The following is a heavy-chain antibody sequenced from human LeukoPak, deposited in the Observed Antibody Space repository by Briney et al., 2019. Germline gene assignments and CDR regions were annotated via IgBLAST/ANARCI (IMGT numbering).Heavy chain of an antibody. CDR3: ASDRVLGSGSLDN. CDR2: IRGDGYDT. Sequence: PGRSLRLSCAPAGFIFSDFWMPWVSHTPRNGLVWVSRIRGDGYDTNYADSVEGRFTISRDNTRHTLYLQMNSLRGDDTAVYYCASDRVLGSGSLDNWGQGTLVTVSS. CDR1: GFIFSDFW. V-gene: IGHV3-74*01. D-gene: IGHD3-10*01. J-gene: IGHJ4*02.